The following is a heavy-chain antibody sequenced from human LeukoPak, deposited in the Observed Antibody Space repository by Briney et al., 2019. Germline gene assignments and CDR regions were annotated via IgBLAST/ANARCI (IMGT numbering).Heavy chain of an antibody. D-gene: IGHD6-19*01. J-gene: IGHJ1*01. Sequence: PGGSLRLSCAASGFTFSSYAMSWVRQAPGKGLEWVSAISGSGGSTYYTDSVKGGFTISRDNSKNTLYLQMNSLRAETTALYYCAKKFGPGIAVAVTSECWGQGTLVTVSS. CDR3: AKKFGPGIAVAVTSEC. V-gene: IGHV3-23*01. CDR2: ISGSGGST. CDR1: GFTFSSYA.